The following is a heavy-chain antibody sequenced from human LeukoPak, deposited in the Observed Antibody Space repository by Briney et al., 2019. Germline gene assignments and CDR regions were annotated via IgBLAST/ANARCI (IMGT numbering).Heavy chain of an antibody. CDR1: GFTFDDYA. CDR2: ISGSGGST. J-gene: IGHJ6*02. V-gene: IGHV3-23*01. Sequence: GGSLRLSCAASGFTFDDYAMHWVRQAPGKGLEWVSAISGSGGSTYYADSVKGRLTISRDNSKNTLYLQMNGLRAEDTAVYYCAKVEQLWGDYYYYYGMDVWGQGTTATVSS. CDR3: AKVEQLWGDYYYYYGMDV. D-gene: IGHD5-18*01.